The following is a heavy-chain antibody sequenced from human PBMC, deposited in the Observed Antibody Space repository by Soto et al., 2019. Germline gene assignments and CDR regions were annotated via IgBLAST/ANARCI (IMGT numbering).Heavy chain of an antibody. CDR3: AKDDYGDYVIGSMGFDY. V-gene: IGHV3-23*01. CDR2: ISGSGGST. D-gene: IGHD4-17*01. Sequence: EVQLLESGGGLVQPGGSLRLSCAASGFTFSSYAMSWVRQAPGKGLEWVSAISGSGGSTYYADSVKGRFTISRDNSKNTLYLQMNSLRAEDTAVYYCAKDDYGDYVIGSMGFDYWGQGTLVTVSS. J-gene: IGHJ4*02. CDR1: GFTFSSYA.